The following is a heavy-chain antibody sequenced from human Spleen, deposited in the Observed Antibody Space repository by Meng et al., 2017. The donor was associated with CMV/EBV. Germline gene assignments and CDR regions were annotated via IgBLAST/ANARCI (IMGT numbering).Heavy chain of an antibody. D-gene: IGHD3-22*01. CDR1: GFTFSSYS. V-gene: IGHV3-21*01. CDR2: ISSSSSYI. J-gene: IGHJ3*02. Sequence: GESLKISCAASGFTFSSYSMNWVRQAPGKGLEWVSSISSSSSYIYYADSVKGRFTISRDNAKNSLYLQMNSLRAEDTAVYYCARDTYYDSSGDGFDIWGQGTVVTVSS. CDR3: ARDTYYDSSGDGFDI.